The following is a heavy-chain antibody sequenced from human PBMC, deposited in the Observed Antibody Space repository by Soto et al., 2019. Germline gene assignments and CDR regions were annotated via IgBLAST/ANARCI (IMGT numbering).Heavy chain of an antibody. CDR1: GGSISSSSYY. CDR2: IYYSGST. D-gene: IGHD3-3*01. V-gene: IGHV4-39*01. Sequence: SETLSLTCTVSGGSISSSSYYWGWIRQPPGKGLEWIGSIYYSGSTYYNPSLRSRVTISVDTSKNQFSLKLSSVTAADTAVYYCARQGVDYDFWSGYTARWFDPWGQGTLVTVSS. J-gene: IGHJ5*02. CDR3: ARQGVDYDFWSGYTARWFDP.